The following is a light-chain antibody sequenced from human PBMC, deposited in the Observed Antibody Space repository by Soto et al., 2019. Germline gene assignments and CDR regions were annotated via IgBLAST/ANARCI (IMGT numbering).Light chain of an antibody. V-gene: IGKV3-11*01. Sequence: EIVLTQSPSTLALSPGERATLSCRASQSVSSYLAWYQQKPGQAPRLLIYDASNRATGIPARFSGSGSGTDFTLTISSLKPEDFAVYYCQQRSNWLFGGGTKVDIK. CDR3: QQRSNWL. CDR2: DAS. CDR1: QSVSSY. J-gene: IGKJ4*01.